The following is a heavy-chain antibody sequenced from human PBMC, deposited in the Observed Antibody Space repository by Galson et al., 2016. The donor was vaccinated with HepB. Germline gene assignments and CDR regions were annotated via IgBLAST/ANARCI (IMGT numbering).Heavy chain of an antibody. Sequence: SLRLSCAASGFTFSSFGMYWVRQAPGKGLEWVAVIWYDGSNKYYADSVKGRFTISRDNSKNTLYLQMNSLRAEDTAVYYCARDRDTILSYYGMDVWGRGILVTVS. CDR3: ARDRDTILSYYGMDV. D-gene: IGHD3-9*01. CDR1: GFTFSSFG. V-gene: IGHV3-33*01. CDR2: IWYDGSNK. J-gene: IGHJ6*02.